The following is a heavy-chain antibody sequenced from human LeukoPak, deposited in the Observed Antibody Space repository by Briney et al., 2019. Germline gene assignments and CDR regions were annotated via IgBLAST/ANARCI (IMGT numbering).Heavy chain of an antibody. Sequence: ASVKVSCRASGGTFSSYAISWVRQAPGQGLEWMGGIIPIFGTANYAQKFQGRVTITADESTSTAYMELSSLRSEDTAVYYCARDYGDYHFDYWGQGTLVTVSS. CDR1: GGTFSSYA. CDR2: IIPIFGTA. V-gene: IGHV1-69*01. J-gene: IGHJ4*02. D-gene: IGHD4-17*01. CDR3: ARDYGDYHFDY.